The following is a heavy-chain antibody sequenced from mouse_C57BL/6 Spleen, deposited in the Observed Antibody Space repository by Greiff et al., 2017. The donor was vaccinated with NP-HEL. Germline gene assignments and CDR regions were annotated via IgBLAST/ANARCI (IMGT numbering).Heavy chain of an antibody. Sequence: VKLQESGPGLVAPSQSLSITCTVPGFSFTSYGVSWVRQPPGKGLEWLGVIWGDGSTNYHSALISRLALSKDNSKSQVFLKLNSLQTDDTATYYCAKLYSNYYYYAMDYWGKGTSVTVSS. CDR2: IWGDGST. J-gene: IGHJ4*01. CDR3: AKLYSNYYYYAMDY. CDR1: GFSFTSYG. D-gene: IGHD2-5*01. V-gene: IGHV2-3*01.